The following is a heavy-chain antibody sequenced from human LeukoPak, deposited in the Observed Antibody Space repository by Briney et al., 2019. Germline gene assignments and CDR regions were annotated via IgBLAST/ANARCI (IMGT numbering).Heavy chain of an antibody. V-gene: IGHV3-7*03. J-gene: IGHJ4*02. CDR1: GFTFSSYW. CDR2: IKQDGSEK. CDR3: AKSSGDSYFDY. D-gene: IGHD3-10*01. Sequence: GGSLRLSCAASGFTFSSYWMSWIRQAPGKGLEWVANIKQDGSEKYYVDSVKGRFTISRDNAKNSLYLQMNSLRAEDTAFYYCAKSSGDSYFDYWGQGTLVTVSS.